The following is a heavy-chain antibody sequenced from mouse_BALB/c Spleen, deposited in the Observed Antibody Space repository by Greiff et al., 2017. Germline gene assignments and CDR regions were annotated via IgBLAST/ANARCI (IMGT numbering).Heavy chain of an antibody. CDR1: GYTFTSYN. D-gene: IGHD2-3*01. Sequence: QVQLQQPGAELVKPGASVKMSCKASGYTFTSYNMHWVKQTPGQGLEWIGAIYPGNGDTSYNQKFKGKATLTADKSSSTAYMQLSSLTSEDSAVYYCARTGLYDGYYEGFAYWGQGTLVTVSA. V-gene: IGHV1-12*01. J-gene: IGHJ3*01. CDR2: IYPGNGDT. CDR3: ARTGLYDGYYEGFAY.